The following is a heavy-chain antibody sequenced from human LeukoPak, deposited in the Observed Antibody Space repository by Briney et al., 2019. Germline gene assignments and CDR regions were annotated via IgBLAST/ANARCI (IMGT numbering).Heavy chain of an antibody. J-gene: IGHJ3*02. D-gene: IGHD5-24*01. Sequence: SETLSLTCAVYGGSFSGYYWSWIRQPPGKGLGWIGEINHSGSTNYNPSLKSRVTISVDTSKNQFSLKLSSVTAADTAVYYCARTVEMATAFDIWGQGTMVTVSS. CDR1: GGSFSGYY. CDR3: ARTVEMATAFDI. CDR2: INHSGST. V-gene: IGHV4-34*01.